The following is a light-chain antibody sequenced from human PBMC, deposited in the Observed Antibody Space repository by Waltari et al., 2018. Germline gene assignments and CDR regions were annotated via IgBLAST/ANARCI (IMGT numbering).Light chain of an antibody. J-gene: IGLJ3*02. V-gene: IGLV2-11*01. CDR1: INDVGVEDY. CDR3: CSYAGAYTFV. Sequence: QSALTQPHSVSASPGQSVTIPCSGSINDVGVEDYVSWYQQLPGKAPKLILYDVVKRHSGVPSRFSGSNYGTTASLTISGLQTDDEATYYCCSYAGAYTFVFGGGTKLTVL. CDR2: DVV.